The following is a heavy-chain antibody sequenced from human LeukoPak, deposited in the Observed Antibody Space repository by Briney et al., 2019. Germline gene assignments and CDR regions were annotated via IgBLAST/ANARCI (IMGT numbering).Heavy chain of an antibody. Sequence: GASVKVSCTASGYTFSDYYIHWLRQAPGQGLEWMGWINPKSGGTNYAQYFQGRVTMTRDMSTGTAYMELSSLRSEDTAVYYCAASGFGFGELPSYFYYYMDVWGKGTTVTISS. CDR2: INPKSGGT. J-gene: IGHJ6*03. CDR1: GYTFSDYY. CDR3: AASGFGFGELPSYFYYYMDV. D-gene: IGHD3-10*01. V-gene: IGHV1-2*02.